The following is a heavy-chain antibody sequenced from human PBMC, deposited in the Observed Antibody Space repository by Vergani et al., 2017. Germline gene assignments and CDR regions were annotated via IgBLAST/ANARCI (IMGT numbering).Heavy chain of an antibody. J-gene: IGHJ6*02. V-gene: IGHV1-46*01. D-gene: IGHD3-10*01. CDR2: INPSGGST. CDR3: ARDKRLGFGELLSRYYYCGMDV. CDR1: GYTFTSYY. Sequence: QVQLVQSGAEVKKPGASVKVSCKASGYTFTSYYMHWVRQAPGQGLEWMGIINPSGGSTSYAQKFQGRVTMTRDTSTSTVYMELSSLRSEDTAVYYCARDKRLGFGELLSRYYYCGMDVWGQGTTVTVSS.